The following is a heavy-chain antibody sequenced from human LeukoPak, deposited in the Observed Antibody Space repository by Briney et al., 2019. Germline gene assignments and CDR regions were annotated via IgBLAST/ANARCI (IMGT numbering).Heavy chain of an antibody. Sequence: SETLSLTCAVYGGSFSGYYRSWIRQPPGKGLEWIGEINHSGSTNYNPSLKSRVTISVDTSKNQFSLKLSSVTAADTAVYYCARGYDFWSGYPYWGQGTLVTVSS. V-gene: IGHV4-34*01. CDR1: GGSFSGYY. D-gene: IGHD3-3*01. J-gene: IGHJ4*02. CDR3: ARGYDFWSGYPY. CDR2: INHSGST.